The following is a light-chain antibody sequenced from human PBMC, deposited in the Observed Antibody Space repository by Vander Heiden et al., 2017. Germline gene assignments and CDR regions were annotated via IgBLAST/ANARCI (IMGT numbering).Light chain of an antibody. V-gene: IGLV3-1*01. CDR3: QAWDSSTVV. CDR1: KFGDKY. CDR2: QDS. Sequence: SSELPQPPSVSVSPGQTASITCSGDKFGDKYACWYQQKPGQSPVLVIYQDSKRPSGVPERFSGSNSGNTATLTISGTQAMDEADYYCQAWDSSTVVFGGGTKLTVL. J-gene: IGLJ2*01.